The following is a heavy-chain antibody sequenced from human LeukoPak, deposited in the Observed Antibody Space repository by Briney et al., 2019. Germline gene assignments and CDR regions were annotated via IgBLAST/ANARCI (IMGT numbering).Heavy chain of an antibody. CDR3: ARALYCSGGSCYSQMYYFDY. D-gene: IGHD2-15*01. CDR2: INHSGST. Sequence: KPSETLSLTCAVYGGSFSGYYWSWIRQPPGKGLEWIGEINHSGSTNYNPSPKSRVTISVDTSKNQFSPKLSSVTAADTAVYYCARALYCSGGSCYSQMYYFDYWGQGTLVTVSS. CDR1: GGSFSGYY. J-gene: IGHJ4*02. V-gene: IGHV4-34*01.